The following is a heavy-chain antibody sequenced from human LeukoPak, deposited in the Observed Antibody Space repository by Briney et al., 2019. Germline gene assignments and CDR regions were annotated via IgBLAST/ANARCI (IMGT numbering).Heavy chain of an antibody. J-gene: IGHJ3*02. V-gene: IGHV3-66*01. CDR2: IYNGGST. Sequence: GGSLRLSCAASGFTVSSNYMSWVRQAPGKGLEWVSVIYNGGSTYYADSVKGRFTISRDNSKNTLYLQMNSLRAEDTAVYYCAREPRYCSGGSCSGENDAFDIWGQGTMVTVSS. CDR1: GFTVSSNY. D-gene: IGHD2-15*01. CDR3: AREPRYCSGGSCSGENDAFDI.